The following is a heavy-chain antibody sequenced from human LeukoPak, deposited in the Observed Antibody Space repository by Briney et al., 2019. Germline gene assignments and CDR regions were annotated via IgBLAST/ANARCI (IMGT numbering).Heavy chain of an antibody. CDR1: GGSISSYY. CDR3: ARDLGDYDSSGFDY. Sequence: SETLSLTCTVSGGSISSYYWSWIRQPPGKGLEWIGYIYYSGSTNYNPSLKSRVTISVDTSKNQFSLKLSSVTAADTAVYYRARDLGDYDSSGFDYWGQGTLVTVSS. CDR2: IYYSGST. V-gene: IGHV4-59*01. J-gene: IGHJ4*02. D-gene: IGHD3-22*01.